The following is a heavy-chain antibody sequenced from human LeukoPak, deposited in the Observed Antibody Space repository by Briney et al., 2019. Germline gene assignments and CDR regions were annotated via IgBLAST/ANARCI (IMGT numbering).Heavy chain of an antibody. CDR3: AREYYYDSSENWFDP. Sequence: SVKVSCKASGGTFSSYAISWVRQAPGQGLEWMGGIIPIFGTANYAQKFQGRVTITADESTSTAYMELSSLRSEDTAVYYCAREYYYDSSENWFDPWGQGTLVTVSS. CDR1: GGTFSSYA. V-gene: IGHV1-69*13. CDR2: IIPIFGTA. J-gene: IGHJ5*02. D-gene: IGHD3-22*01.